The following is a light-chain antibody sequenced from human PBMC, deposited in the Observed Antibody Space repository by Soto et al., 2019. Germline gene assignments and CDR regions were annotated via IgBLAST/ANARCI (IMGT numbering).Light chain of an antibody. Sequence: DIQMTQSPSSLSASVGDRVTITCRASQRISSYLNWYQQKPVKAPKLLIYAASSLQSGVPSRFSGSGSGTDLTLTISSLQPDDFATYHCQQYYTYPVTFGQGTKVDI. CDR2: AAS. V-gene: IGKV1-39*01. CDR1: QRISSY. J-gene: IGKJ1*01. CDR3: QQYYTYPVT.